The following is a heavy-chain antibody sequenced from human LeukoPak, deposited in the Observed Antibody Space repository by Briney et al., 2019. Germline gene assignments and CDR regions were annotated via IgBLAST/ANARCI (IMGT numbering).Heavy chain of an antibody. CDR2: ISGSGGST. D-gene: IGHD3-9*01. Sequence: GGSLRLSCAASGFTFSNYAMSWVRQVPGKGLEWVSAISGSGGSTYYADSVKGRFTISRDNSKNTLYLQMNSLRAEDTAVYYRAKDPGRYFDWLFPTDEYFQHWGQGTLVTVSS. CDR1: GFTFSNYA. J-gene: IGHJ1*01. V-gene: IGHV3-23*01. CDR3: AKDPGRYFDWLFPTDEYFQH.